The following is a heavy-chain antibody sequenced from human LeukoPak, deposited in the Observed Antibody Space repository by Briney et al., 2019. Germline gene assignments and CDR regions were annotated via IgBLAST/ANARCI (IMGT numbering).Heavy chain of an antibody. V-gene: IGHV3-64*01. CDR2: ISSNGGST. J-gene: IGHJ3*02. Sequence: GGSLRLSCAASGFTFSSYAMHWVRQAPGKGLEYVSAISSNGGSTYYANSVKGRFTISRDNSKNTLYLQMGSLRAEDMAVYYCARARSAFPPDAFDIWGQGTMVTVSS. D-gene: IGHD1-26*01. CDR3: ARARSAFPPDAFDI. CDR1: GFTFSSYA.